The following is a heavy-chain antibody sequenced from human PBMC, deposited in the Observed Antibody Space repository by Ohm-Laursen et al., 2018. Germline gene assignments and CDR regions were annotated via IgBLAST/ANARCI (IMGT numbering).Heavy chain of an antibody. CDR2: IYYSGST. CDR1: GGSISSYY. J-gene: IGHJ5*02. CDR3: AGYDPRANWFDP. Sequence: SGTLSLTCTVSGGSISSYYWSWIRQPPGKGLEWIGYIYYSGSTNYNPSLKSRVTISVDTSKNQFSLKLSSVTAADTAVYYCAGYDPRANWFDPWGQGTLVTVSS. V-gene: IGHV4-59*07. D-gene: IGHD3-16*01.